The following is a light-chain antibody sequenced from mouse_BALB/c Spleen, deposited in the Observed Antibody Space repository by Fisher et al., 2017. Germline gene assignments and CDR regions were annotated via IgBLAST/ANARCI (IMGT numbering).Light chain of an antibody. CDR2: LAS. J-gene: IGKJ1*01. V-gene: IGKV3-5*01. CDR1: QSVDYDGDSF. CDR3: QQSNEDPWT. Sequence: DIVITQTPASLAVSLGQRATISCKASQSVDYDGDSFMHWYQQKPGQPPKLLIYLASNLESGVPARFSGSGSRTDFTLTINPVEADDVATYYCQQSNEDPWTFGGGTKLEIK.